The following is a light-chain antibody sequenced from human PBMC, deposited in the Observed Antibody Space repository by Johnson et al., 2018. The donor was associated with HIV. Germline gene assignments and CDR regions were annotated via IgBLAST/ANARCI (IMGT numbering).Light chain of an antibody. CDR2: DNN. CDR3: GTWDSSLSAYV. CDR1: NSNIGNNY. Sequence: PVLTQPPSVSAAPGQKVTISCSGSNSNIGNNYVSWYQQVPGTAPKLLIYDNNKRPSGIPDRFSGSKSGTSATLGITGLQTGDEADYYCGTWDSSLSAYVFGTGTKVTVL. V-gene: IGLV1-51*01. J-gene: IGLJ1*01.